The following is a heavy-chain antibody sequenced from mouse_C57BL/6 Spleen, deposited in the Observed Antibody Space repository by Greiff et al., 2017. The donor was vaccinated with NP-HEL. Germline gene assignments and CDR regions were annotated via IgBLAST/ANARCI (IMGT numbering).Heavy chain of an antibody. CDR3: ARDSLYYGSSSYAMDY. CDR2: INPSNGGT. J-gene: IGHJ4*01. CDR1: GYTFTSYW. V-gene: IGHV1-53*01. Sequence: QVQLQQPGTELVKPGASVKLSCKASGYTFTSYWLHWVKQRPGQGLEWIGNINPSNGGTNYNEKFKSKATLTVDKSSSTAYMQLSSLTSEDSAVYYWARDSLYYGSSSYAMDYWGQGTSVTVSS. D-gene: IGHD1-1*01.